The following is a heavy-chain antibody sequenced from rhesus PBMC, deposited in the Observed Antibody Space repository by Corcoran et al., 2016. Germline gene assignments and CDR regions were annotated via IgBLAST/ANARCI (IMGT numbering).Heavy chain of an antibody. J-gene: IGHJ4*01. V-gene: IGHV4-160*01. CDR3: ASSPSGSWDYFDH. CDR1: GGSISSNY. CDR2: IRRCGST. D-gene: IGHD6-25*01. Sequence: QVQLQQWGEGLVKPSETLSLTCAVYGGSISSNYWSWIRQPRGKGREWIGRIRRCGSTNYNSSLKSLFTISIDTSKNQFSLKLSSVTAADTAVYYCASSPSGSWDYFDHWGQGVLVTVSS.